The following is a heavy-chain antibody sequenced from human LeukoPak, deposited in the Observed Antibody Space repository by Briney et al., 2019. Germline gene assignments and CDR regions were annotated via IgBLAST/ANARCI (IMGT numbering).Heavy chain of an antibody. Sequence: ASVKVSCKASGYTFTSYGISWVRQAPGQGLEWMGWINPNSGGTNYAQKFQGRVAMTRDTSISTAYMELSRLRSDDTAVYYCARGIAAAGNPDFDYWGQGTLVTVPS. J-gene: IGHJ4*02. CDR3: ARGIAAAGNPDFDY. D-gene: IGHD6-13*01. CDR2: INPNSGGT. V-gene: IGHV1-2*02. CDR1: GYTFTSYG.